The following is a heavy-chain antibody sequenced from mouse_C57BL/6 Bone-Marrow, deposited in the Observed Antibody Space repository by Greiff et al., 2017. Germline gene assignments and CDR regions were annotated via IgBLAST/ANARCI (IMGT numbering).Heavy chain of an antibody. Sequence: EVQLVESGGDLVKPGGSLKLSCAASGFTFSSYGMAWVRQTPDKRLEWVATISSGGSYTYYPDSVKGRFTISRDNAKNTLYLQMSSLKSEDTAMYYCARQGGSSIWYFDVWGTGTTVTVSS. CDR2: ISSGGSYT. J-gene: IGHJ1*03. CDR3: ARQGGSSIWYFDV. CDR1: GFTFSSYG. D-gene: IGHD1-1*01. V-gene: IGHV5-6*01.